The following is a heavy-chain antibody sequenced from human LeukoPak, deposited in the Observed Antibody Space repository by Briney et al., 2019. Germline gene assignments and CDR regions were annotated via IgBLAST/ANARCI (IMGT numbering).Heavy chain of an antibody. CDR2: IYPGDSDT. V-gene: IGHV5-51*01. CDR3: ARHEDSGSYY. Sequence: GESLKISCKGSGYTFTTYWIGLVRQMPGKGLEWMGIIYPGDSDTRYSPSFEGQVTISADKSSSTAYLQWSSLRASDTAMYYCARHEDSGSYYWGQGTLVTVSS. D-gene: IGHD1-26*01. CDR1: GYTFTTYW. J-gene: IGHJ4*02.